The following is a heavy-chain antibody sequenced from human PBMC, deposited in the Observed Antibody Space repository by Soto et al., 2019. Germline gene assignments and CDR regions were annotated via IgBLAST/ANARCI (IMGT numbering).Heavy chain of an antibody. CDR3: ARERTVTIRRFDP. D-gene: IGHD4-17*01. CDR2: ISYDGRNK. J-gene: IGHJ5*02. V-gene: IGHV3-30*04. CDR1: GFTFSSYA. Sequence: QVQLVESGGGVVQPGRSLRLSCAASGFTFSSYAMHWVRQAPGRGLEWGAVISYDGRNKYYADSVKGRFPISRDSSKNTLYLQMNSLRAEDTAVYYCARERTVTIRRFDPWGQGTLVTVSS.